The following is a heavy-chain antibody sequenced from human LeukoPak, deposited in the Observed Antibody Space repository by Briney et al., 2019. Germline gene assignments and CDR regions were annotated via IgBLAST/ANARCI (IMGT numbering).Heavy chain of an antibody. Sequence: GGSLRLSCAASGFTFSDYYMSWTRQAPGKGLEWVSYISSSGSTIYYADSVKGRFTISRDNAKNSLYLQMNSLRAEDTAVYYCARELLWFGESDYYYGMDVWGQGTTVTVSS. CDR3: ARELLWFGESDYYYGMDV. CDR1: GFTFSDYY. CDR2: ISSSGSTI. J-gene: IGHJ6*02. V-gene: IGHV3-11*04. D-gene: IGHD3-10*01.